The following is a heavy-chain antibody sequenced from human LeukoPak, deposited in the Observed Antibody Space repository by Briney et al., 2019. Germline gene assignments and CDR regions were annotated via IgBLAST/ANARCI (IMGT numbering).Heavy chain of an antibody. D-gene: IGHD5-18*01. CDR2: IYHSGST. CDR1: GGSISSGGYS. Sequence: SETLSLTCAVSGGSISSGGYSWSWIRQPPGKGLEWIGYIYHSGSTYYNPSLKSRVTISVDRSKNQFSLKLSSVTAADTAVYYCARGQRGCSDYWGQGTLVTVSS. V-gene: IGHV4-30-2*01. CDR3: ARGQRGCSDY. J-gene: IGHJ4*02.